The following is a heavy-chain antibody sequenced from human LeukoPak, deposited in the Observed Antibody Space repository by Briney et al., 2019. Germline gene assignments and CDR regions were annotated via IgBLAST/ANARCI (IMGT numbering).Heavy chain of an antibody. CDR3: VRGTGY. CDR1: GFTFSTYV. Sequence: PGGSLRLSCSLSGFTFSTYVMHWVRHAPGKGLEYVSAISSNGDNTYYADSVKGRFTISRDNSKNTLYLQMSSLRAHDTAVYYCVRGTGYWGQGTLVTVSS. J-gene: IGHJ4*02. V-gene: IGHV3-64D*06. CDR2: ISSNGDNT.